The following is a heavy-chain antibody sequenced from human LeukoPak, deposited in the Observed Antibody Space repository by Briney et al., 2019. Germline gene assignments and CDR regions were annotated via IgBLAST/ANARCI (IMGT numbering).Heavy chain of an antibody. Sequence: PGGSLRLSCAASGFTFSSYWMHWVRQAPGKGLVWVSRINSDGSSTSYADSVKGRFTISRDNAKNTLYLQMNSLRAEDTAVYYCAREEYYDILTGYYGYFDYWGQGTLVTVSS. D-gene: IGHD3-9*01. J-gene: IGHJ4*02. CDR2: INSDGSST. V-gene: IGHV3-74*01. CDR3: AREEYYDILTGYYGYFDY. CDR1: GFTFSSYW.